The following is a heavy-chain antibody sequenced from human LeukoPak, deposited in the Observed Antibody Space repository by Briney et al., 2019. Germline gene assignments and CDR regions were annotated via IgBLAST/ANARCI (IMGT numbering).Heavy chain of an antibody. J-gene: IGHJ4*02. Sequence: ASVKVSCKASGGTFSKYSISWVRQAPGQGLEWMGWISAYNGNTNYAQKLQGRVTMTTDTSTSTAYMELRSLRSDDTAVYYCARDLGYGDYFDYWGQGTLVTVSS. CDR2: ISAYNGNT. CDR1: GGTFSKYS. CDR3: ARDLGYGDYFDY. V-gene: IGHV1-18*01. D-gene: IGHD4-17*01.